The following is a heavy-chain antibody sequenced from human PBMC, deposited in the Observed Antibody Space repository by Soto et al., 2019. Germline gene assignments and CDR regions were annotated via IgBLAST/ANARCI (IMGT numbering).Heavy chain of an antibody. D-gene: IGHD3-10*01. CDR1: GYTFTSYG. CDR2: ISAYNGNT. CDR3: ARGQADYYGSGSYHYYGMDV. V-gene: IGHV1-18*01. J-gene: IGHJ6*02. Sequence: QVQLVQSGAEVKKPGASVKVSCKASGYTFTSYGISWVRQAPGQGLEWMGWISAYNGNTNYAQKLQGRVTMTTDTSTSTAYMELRSLRSEDTAVYYCARGQADYYGSGSYHYYGMDVWGQGTTVTVSS.